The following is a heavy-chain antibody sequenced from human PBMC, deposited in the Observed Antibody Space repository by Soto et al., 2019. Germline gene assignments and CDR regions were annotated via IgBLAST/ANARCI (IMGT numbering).Heavy chain of an antibody. CDR2: ISYDGSNR. J-gene: IGHJ6*02. CDR1: GFTFSSYG. D-gene: IGHD3-16*01. V-gene: IGHV3-30*03. Sequence: LRLSCAASGFTFSSYGMHWVRQAPGKGLEWVAVISYDGSNRYYADSVKGRFTISRDNSKNTLYLQMNSLRAEDTAVYYCAGGVLYYYYGMDVWGQGTTVTVSS. CDR3: AGGVLYYYYGMDV.